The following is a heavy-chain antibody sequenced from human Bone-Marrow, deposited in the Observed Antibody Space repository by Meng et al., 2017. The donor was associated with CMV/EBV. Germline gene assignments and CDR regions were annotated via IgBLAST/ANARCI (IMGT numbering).Heavy chain of an antibody. CDR1: GGSISSSSYY. Sequence: SETLSLTCTVAGGSISSSSYYWGWIRQPPGKGLEWIGSIYYSGSTYYNPSLKSRVTISVDTSKNQFSLKLSSVTAADTAVYYCARVGLDFWSGYYSYYYGMDVWGRGTTVTVSS. D-gene: IGHD3-3*01. V-gene: IGHV4-39*01. J-gene: IGHJ6*02. CDR3: ARVGLDFWSGYYSYYYGMDV. CDR2: IYYSGST.